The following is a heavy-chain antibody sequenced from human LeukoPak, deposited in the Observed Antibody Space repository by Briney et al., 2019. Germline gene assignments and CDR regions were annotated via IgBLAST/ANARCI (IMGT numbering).Heavy chain of an antibody. CDR2: IKQDGSEK. D-gene: IGHD4-17*01. Sequence: GGSLRLSCAASGFTFSSYWMSWVRQAPGKGLEWVANIKQDGSEKYYVDSVKGRFTISRDNAKNSLYLQMNSLRAEDTAVYYCARGDPDYGDYGVDYWGQGTLVTVSS. CDR3: ARGDPDYGDYGVDY. CDR1: GFTFSSYW. V-gene: IGHV3-7*01. J-gene: IGHJ4*02.